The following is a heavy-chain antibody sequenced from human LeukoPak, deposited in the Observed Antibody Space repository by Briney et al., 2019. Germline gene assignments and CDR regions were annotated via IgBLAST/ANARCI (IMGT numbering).Heavy chain of an antibody. CDR2: INQDGSAK. V-gene: IGHV3-7*01. CDR3: GRAVSTGTVDY. CDR1: GFTFGNYW. J-gene: IGHJ4*02. D-gene: IGHD1-1*01. Sequence: GGSLRLSCAASGFTFGNYWMSWVRQAPGKGLEWVANINQDGSAKYYVDSMEGRFTISRDNAKNSLYLQMNSLRAVDTAVYYCGRAVSTGTVDYWGQGTLVTVSS.